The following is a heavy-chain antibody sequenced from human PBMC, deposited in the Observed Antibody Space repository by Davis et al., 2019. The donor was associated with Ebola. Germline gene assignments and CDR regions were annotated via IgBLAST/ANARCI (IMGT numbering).Heavy chain of an antibody. Sequence: GGSLRLSCAASGFTFSSYAIHWVRQAPGKGLEWVAVISYDGSDTYYADSVKGRFTISRDNSKNTLYLQMNSLRAEDTAVYYCAKSILYYPWGFDYWGQGTLVTVSS. J-gene: IGHJ4*02. CDR3: AKSILYYPWGFDY. D-gene: IGHD2-15*01. CDR1: GFTFSSYA. CDR2: ISYDGSDT. V-gene: IGHV3-30*04.